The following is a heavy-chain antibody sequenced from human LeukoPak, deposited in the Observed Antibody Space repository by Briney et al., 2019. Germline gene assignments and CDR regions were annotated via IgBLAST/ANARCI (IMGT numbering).Heavy chain of an antibody. D-gene: IGHD5-12*01. Sequence: GASVKVSCKASGYTFTSYYMHWVRQAPGQGLEWMGIINPSGGSTSYAQKFQGRVTMTRDMSTSTVYMELSSLRSEDTAVYYCARDRVPRKRGHSGYDRTDYYYYYMDVWGKGTTVTVSS. J-gene: IGHJ6*03. V-gene: IGHV1-46*01. CDR2: INPSGGST. CDR1: GYTFTSYY. CDR3: ARDRVPRKRGHSGYDRTDYYYYYMDV.